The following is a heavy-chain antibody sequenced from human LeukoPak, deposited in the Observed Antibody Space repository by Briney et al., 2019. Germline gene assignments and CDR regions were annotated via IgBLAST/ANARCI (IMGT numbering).Heavy chain of an antibody. V-gene: IGHV1-18*01. Sequence: ASVKVSCKASGYTFTSYGISWVRQAPGQGLEWMGWISAYNGNTNYAQKLQGRVTMTTDTSTSTAYMELRSLRSDDTAVYYCARATMVRGVIDAFDIWGQGTMVTVSS. CDR1: GYTFTSYG. CDR2: ISAYNGNT. D-gene: IGHD3-10*01. CDR3: ARATMVRGVIDAFDI. J-gene: IGHJ3*02.